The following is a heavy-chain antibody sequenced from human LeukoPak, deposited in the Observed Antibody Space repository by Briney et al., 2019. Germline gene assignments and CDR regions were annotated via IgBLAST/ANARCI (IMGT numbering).Heavy chain of an antibody. J-gene: IGHJ4*02. CDR2: ISSSSSTI. D-gene: IGHD3-22*01. CDR1: GFTVSSNY. Sequence: GGSLRLSCAASGFTVSSNYMNWVRQAPGKGLEWVSYISSSSSTIYYADSVKGRFTISRDNAKNSLYLQMNSLRDEDTAVYYCARDRYYDSSGYAYWGQGTLVTVSS. CDR3: ARDRYYDSSGYAY. V-gene: IGHV3-48*02.